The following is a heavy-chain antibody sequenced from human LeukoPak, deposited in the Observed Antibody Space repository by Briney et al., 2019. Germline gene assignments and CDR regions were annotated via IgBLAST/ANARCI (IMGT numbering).Heavy chain of an antibody. D-gene: IGHD4-17*01. Sequence: SETLSLTYSVSGDSISSYYWSWIRQPPGKGLEWIGYIHYSGSTKYNPSLKSRVTISADTSKKQFSLKLSSVTAADTAVYYCARSGIYGDYGIYFDYWGQGTLVTVSS. CDR2: IHYSGST. J-gene: IGHJ4*02. V-gene: IGHV4-59*01. CDR3: ARSGIYGDYGIYFDY. CDR1: GDSISSYY.